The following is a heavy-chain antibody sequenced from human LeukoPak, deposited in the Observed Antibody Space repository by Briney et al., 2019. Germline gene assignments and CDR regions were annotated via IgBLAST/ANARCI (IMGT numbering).Heavy chain of an antibody. CDR3: ARARPYYDILTGYYRTARGDAFDP. J-gene: IGHJ5*02. V-gene: IGHV4-34*01. CDR1: GGSFSGYY. D-gene: IGHD3-9*01. Sequence: SESLSLTCAVYGGSFSGYYWTWRRQTPGKGLEWIGEIDHSVSTNYNPSLKSRVTLSVDTSQTQFSLKLRSVTAADTAVYYCARARPYYDILTGYYRTARGDAFDPWGQGTLVTVSS. CDR2: IDHSVST.